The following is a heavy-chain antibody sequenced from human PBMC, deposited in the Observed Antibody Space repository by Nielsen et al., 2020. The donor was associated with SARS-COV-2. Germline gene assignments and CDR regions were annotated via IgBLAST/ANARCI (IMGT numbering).Heavy chain of an antibody. V-gene: IGHV1-46*01. CDR2: INPNGGST. Sequence: ASVKVSCKASGYTFTSYFVHWVRQATGQGLEWMGIINPNGGSTSFAQKFQGRVTMTRDTSTSTVYMEVSSLRSEDTAVYYCARDPAVTGHFDYWGQGTLVTVSS. CDR3: ARDPAVTGHFDY. CDR1: GYTFTSYF. D-gene: IGHD6-19*01. J-gene: IGHJ4*02.